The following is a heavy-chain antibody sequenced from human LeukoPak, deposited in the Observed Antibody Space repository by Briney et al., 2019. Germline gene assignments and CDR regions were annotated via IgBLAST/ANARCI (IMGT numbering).Heavy chain of an antibody. CDR3: ARVLVPAATHYYYYMDV. CDR1: GGSLSSYY. J-gene: IGHJ6*03. Sequence: SETLSLTCAVYGGSLSSYYWSWIRQPAGKGLEWIGRIYTSGSTNYNPSLKSRVTMSVDTSKNQFSLKLSSVTAADTAVYYCARVLVPAATHYYYYMDVWGKGTTVTVSS. V-gene: IGHV4-59*10. D-gene: IGHD2-2*01. CDR2: IYTSGST.